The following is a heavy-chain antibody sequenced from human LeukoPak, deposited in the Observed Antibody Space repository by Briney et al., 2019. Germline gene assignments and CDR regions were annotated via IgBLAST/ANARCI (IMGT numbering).Heavy chain of an antibody. J-gene: IGHJ3*02. CDR1: GGSISSSSYY. CDR2: IYYSGST. D-gene: IGHD2-2*01. Sequence: SETLSLTCTVSGGSISSSSYYWGWIRQPPGKGLEWIGSIYYSGSTYYNPSLKSRVTLSVDTSKNQFSLKLSSVTAADTAVYYCATTYIVVVPAATPWWDAFDIWGQGTMVTVSS. V-gene: IGHV4-39*01. CDR3: ATTYIVVVPAATPWWDAFDI.